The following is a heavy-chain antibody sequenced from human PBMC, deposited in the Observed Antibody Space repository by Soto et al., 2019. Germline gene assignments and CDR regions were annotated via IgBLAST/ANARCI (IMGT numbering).Heavy chain of an antibody. V-gene: IGHV3-23*01. CDR3: ANEIRLQKWWQNHGSFDY. Sequence: EVQLLESGGGLVQPGGSLRLSCAASGFTFSSYAMSWVRQAPGKGLEWVSAISGSGGSTYYADSVKGRFTISRDNSKNTLYLQMNSLRAEDTAVYYCANEIRLQKWWQNHGSFDYWGQGTLVTVSS. CDR1: GFTFSSYA. J-gene: IGHJ4*02. CDR2: ISGSGGST. D-gene: IGHD2-15*01.